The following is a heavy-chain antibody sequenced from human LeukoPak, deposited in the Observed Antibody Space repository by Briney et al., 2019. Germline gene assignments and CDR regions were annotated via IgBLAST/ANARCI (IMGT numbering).Heavy chain of an antibody. CDR1: GFTFSSYG. CDR2: IRYDGSNK. CDR3: AGVWGSYRPIDY. V-gene: IGHV3-30*02. J-gene: IGHJ4*02. D-gene: IGHD3-16*02. Sequence: GGSLRLSCAASGFTFSSYGMHWVRQAPGNGLEWVAFIRYDGSNKYYADSVKGRFTISRDNSKNTLYLQMNSLRAEDTAVYYCAGVWGSYRPIDYWGQGTLVTVSS.